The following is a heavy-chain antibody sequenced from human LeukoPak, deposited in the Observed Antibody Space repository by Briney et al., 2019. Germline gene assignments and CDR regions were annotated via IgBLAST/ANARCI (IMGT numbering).Heavy chain of an antibody. CDR3: ATYSHWVAGDV. CDR2: MNQDGSEK. D-gene: IGHD3-16*01. CDR1: GFTFSGSW. J-gene: IGHJ6*02. Sequence: GGSLRLSCAASGFTFSGSWMSWVRQAPGKGLEWVANMNQDGSEKDYVDSVKGRFTISRDNARKSLYLQMSSLRAEDTAVYYCATYSHWVAGDVWGQGTTVTVSS. V-gene: IGHV3-7*01.